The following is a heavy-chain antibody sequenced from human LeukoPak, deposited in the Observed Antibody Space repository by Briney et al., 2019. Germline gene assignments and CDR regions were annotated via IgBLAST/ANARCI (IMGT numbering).Heavy chain of an antibody. V-gene: IGHV3-64D*09. D-gene: IGHD3-22*01. CDR3: VKGGYYDSSGFPEYFQD. CDR1: EFSFSRYA. J-gene: IGHJ1*01. Sequence: PGGCLRLSCSASEFSFSRYAMHWVRQCPGKGLEHVSTISSNGASTYYADSAKGRFTISRDNSKNTLYLQLSSLSAEDTAVYYCVKGGYYDSSGFPEYFQDWGQGTLVSASS. CDR2: ISSNGAST.